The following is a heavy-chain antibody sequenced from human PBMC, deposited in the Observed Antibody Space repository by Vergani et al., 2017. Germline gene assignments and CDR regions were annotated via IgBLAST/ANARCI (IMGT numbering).Heavy chain of an antibody. J-gene: IGHJ6*02. CDR3: ARVAMATISGDYYGMDV. CDR2: INPNSGGT. CDR1: GYTFTGYY. V-gene: IGHV1-2*02. D-gene: IGHD5-24*01. Sequence: QVQLVQSGAEVKKPGASVKVSCKASGYTFTGYYIHWVRQAPGQGLEWMGWINPNSGGTNSAQKFQGRVTMTRDTSISTAYMELSRLRSDDTAVYYCARVAMATISGDYYGMDVWGQGP.